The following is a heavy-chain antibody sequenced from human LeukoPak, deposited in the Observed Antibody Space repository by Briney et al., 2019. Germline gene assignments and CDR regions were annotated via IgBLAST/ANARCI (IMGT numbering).Heavy chain of an antibody. CDR1: GFTFSSYA. Sequence: GGSLRLSCAASGFTFSSYAMHWVRQAPGKGLEWGAVISYDGSNKYYADSVKGRFTISRDNSKNTLYLQMNSLRAEDTAVYYCARVPRLAGLDYWGQGTLVTVSS. V-gene: IGHV3-30-3*01. CDR3: ARVPRLAGLDY. D-gene: IGHD3-3*02. CDR2: ISYDGSNK. J-gene: IGHJ4*02.